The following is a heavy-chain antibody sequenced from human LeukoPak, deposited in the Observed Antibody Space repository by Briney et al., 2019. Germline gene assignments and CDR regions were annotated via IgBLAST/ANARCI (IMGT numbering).Heavy chain of an antibody. D-gene: IGHD3-3*01. CDR2: INHSGST. J-gene: IGHJ3*02. CDR1: GGSFSGYY. CDR3: ARPHYDFWSGYSDAFDI. V-gene: IGHV4-34*01. Sequence: PSETLSLTCAVYGGSFSGYYWSWIRQPPGKGLEWIGEINHSGSTNYNPSLKSRATISVDTSKNQFSLKLSSVTAADTAVYYCARPHYDFWSGYSDAFDIWGQGTMVTVSS.